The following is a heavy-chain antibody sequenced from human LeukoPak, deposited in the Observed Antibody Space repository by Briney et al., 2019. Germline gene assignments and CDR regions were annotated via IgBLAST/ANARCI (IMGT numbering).Heavy chain of an antibody. V-gene: IGHV3-23*01. CDR2: ISGSGGST. CDR1: GFTFSSYA. Sequence: GGSLRLXCAASGFTFSSYAMSWVRQAPGKGLEWVSAISGSGGSTYYADSVKGRFTISRDNSKNTLYLQMNSLRAEDTAVYYCAKAQGMVRGVIDAFDIWGQGTMVTVSS. D-gene: IGHD3-10*01. CDR3: AKAQGMVRGVIDAFDI. J-gene: IGHJ3*02.